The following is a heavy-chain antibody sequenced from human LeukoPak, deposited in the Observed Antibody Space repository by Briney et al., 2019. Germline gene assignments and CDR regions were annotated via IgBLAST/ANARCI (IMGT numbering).Heavy chain of an antibody. CDR3: ARSLSGYFDY. CDR2: INHSGST. V-gene: IGHV4-34*01. J-gene: IGHJ4*02. Sequence: SETLSLTCAVYGGSFSGYYWSWIRQPPGKGLEWIGEINHSGSTNYNPSLKSRVTISVDTSKNQFSLKLSSVTAADTAVYYCARSLSGYFDYWGQGTLVTVSS. CDR1: GGSFSGYY.